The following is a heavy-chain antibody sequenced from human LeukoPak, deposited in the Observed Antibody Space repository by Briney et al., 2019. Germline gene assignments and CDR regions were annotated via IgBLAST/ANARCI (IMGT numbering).Heavy chain of an antibody. V-gene: IGHV4-59*01. J-gene: IGHJ4*02. CDR1: GGSISSYY. Sequence: PSETPSLTCTVSGGSISSYYWSWLRQPPGKGLEWIGYIYYSGSTNYNPSLKSRVTISVDTSKNQFSLKLSSVTAADTAVYYCAGQPYYYDSSGYHEGDYWGQGTLVTVSS. D-gene: IGHD3-22*01. CDR2: IYYSGST. CDR3: AGQPYYYDSSGYHEGDY.